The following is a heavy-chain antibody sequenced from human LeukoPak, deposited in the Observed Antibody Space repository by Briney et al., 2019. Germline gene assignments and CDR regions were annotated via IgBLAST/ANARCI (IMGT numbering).Heavy chain of an antibody. V-gene: IGHV3-23*01. Sequence: GGSLRLSCAASGFIFLNYAMTWVRQAPGKGLEWVSAISPGGGSTYYADSVKGRFTISKDNSKNTLYLQMNSLRAEDTAVYYCAKEAYSSGWNVDYWGQGTLVTVSS. J-gene: IGHJ4*02. CDR2: ISPGGGST. CDR3: AKEAYSSGWNVDY. D-gene: IGHD6-19*01. CDR1: GFIFLNYA.